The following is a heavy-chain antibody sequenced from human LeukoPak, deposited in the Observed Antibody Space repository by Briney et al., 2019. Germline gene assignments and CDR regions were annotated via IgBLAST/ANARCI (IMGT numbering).Heavy chain of an antibody. V-gene: IGHV1-18*01. CDR2: ISAYNGNT. J-gene: IGHJ5*02. D-gene: IGHD1-14*01. CDR3: ARDTGTHRPNWFDP. Sequence: ASVKVSYKASGYTFTRYGISWVRQAPGQGLKGMGWISAYNGNTNYAQKLQGTVTMTTDTTTSTAYMELRSVRSDDTAVYYCARDTGTHRPNWFDPWGQGTLVTVSS. CDR1: GYTFTRYG.